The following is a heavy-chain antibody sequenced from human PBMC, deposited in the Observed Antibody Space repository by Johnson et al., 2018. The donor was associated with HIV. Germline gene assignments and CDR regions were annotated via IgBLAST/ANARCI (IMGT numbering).Heavy chain of an antibody. D-gene: IGHD4-17*01. CDR1: GFTFSIYG. CDR2: IRYDGSNK. J-gene: IGHJ3*02. V-gene: IGHV3-30*02. Sequence: QVQLVESGGTLIQPGGSLRLSCAASGFTFSIYGMHWVRKAPGKGLEWVAFIRYDGSNKYYADSVKGRFTISRDNSKNTLYLQMKSLRAEDTAVYSCAELSGFGDYDDGALDIWGQGTMVTVAS. CDR3: AELSGFGDYDDGALDI.